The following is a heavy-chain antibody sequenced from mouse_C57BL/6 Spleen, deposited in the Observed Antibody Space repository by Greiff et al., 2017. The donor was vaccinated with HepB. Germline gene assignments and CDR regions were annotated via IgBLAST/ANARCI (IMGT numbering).Heavy chain of an antibody. Sequence: DVMLVESGGGLVKPGGSLKLSCAASGFTFSSYAMSWVRQTPEKRLEWVATISDGGSYTYYPDNVKGRFTISRDNAKNNLYLQMSHLKSEDTAMYYCARDGYYYGSSYVEYAMDYWGQGTSVTVSS. CDR1: GFTFSSYA. D-gene: IGHD1-1*01. CDR3: ARDGYYYGSSYVEYAMDY. CDR2: ISDGGSYT. V-gene: IGHV5-4*01. J-gene: IGHJ4*01.